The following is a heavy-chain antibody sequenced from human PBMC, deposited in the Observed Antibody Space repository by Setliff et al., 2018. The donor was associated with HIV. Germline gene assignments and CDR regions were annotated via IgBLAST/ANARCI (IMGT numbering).Heavy chain of an antibody. D-gene: IGHD3-16*02. V-gene: IGHV2-5*02. CDR3: ARTKITFGGVIAALDI. J-gene: IGHJ3*02. CDR1: GFSLSTSGVA. CDR2: IYWDDDK. Sequence: SGPTLVNPTQTLTLTCTFSGFSLSTSGVAVGWIRQPPGKALEWLALIYWDDDKRYSSSLKSRLTITKDTSKNQVVLTVTNMDPVDTATYYCARTKITFGGVIAALDIWGQGTMVTVSS.